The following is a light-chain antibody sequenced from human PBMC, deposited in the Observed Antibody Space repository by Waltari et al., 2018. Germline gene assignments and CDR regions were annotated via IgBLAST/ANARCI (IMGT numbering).Light chain of an antibody. Sequence: QLVLTQSPSASASLGASVQLTCTLSSGHSSNVIAWLQHRPAKGPRYLMKVNSDGSHSKGDEIPDRFSGSSSGAERYLTISNLQSEDEADYFCQTGGHGTWVFGGGTTLTVL. CDR1: SGHSSNV. CDR2: VNSDGSH. V-gene: IGLV4-69*01. CDR3: QTGGHGTWV. J-gene: IGLJ3*02.